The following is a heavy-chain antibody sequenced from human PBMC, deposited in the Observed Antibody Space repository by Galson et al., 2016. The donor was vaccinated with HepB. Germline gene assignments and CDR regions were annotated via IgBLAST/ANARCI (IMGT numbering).Heavy chain of an antibody. D-gene: IGHD3-10*01. V-gene: IGHV4-31*03. CDR1: GDSITSGGHY. CDR2: TYYSGST. J-gene: IGHJ4*02. Sequence: TLSLTCTVSGDSITSGGHYWSWIRLHPGKGLEWIESTYYSGSTYYNPSLMSRSTISVDTSKNQFSLNLTSVTAEDTAVYYCARLWFGETHFDYWGQGAVVTVSS. CDR3: ARLWFGETHFDY.